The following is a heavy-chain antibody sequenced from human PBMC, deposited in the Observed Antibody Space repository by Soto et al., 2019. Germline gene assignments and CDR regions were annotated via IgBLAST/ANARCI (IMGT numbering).Heavy chain of an antibody. CDR3: ARVVIAPLYYYDSSGYPRGFDP. Sequence: SVKVSCKASGRTFSSYAISWVRQAPGQGLEWMGGIIPIFGTANYAQKFQGRVTITADKSTSTAYMELSSLRSEDTAVYYCARVVIAPLYYYDSSGYPRGFDPWGQGTLVTVSS. D-gene: IGHD3-22*01. J-gene: IGHJ5*02. CDR2: IIPIFGTA. V-gene: IGHV1-69*06. CDR1: GRTFSSYA.